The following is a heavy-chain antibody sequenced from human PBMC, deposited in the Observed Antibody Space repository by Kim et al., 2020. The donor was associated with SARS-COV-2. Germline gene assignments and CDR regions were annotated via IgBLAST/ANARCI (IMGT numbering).Heavy chain of an antibody. V-gene: IGHV3-23*01. Sequence: GGSLRLSCAASGFIFSDYALSWVRQAAGEGLVWVSAITGGGDRTFFADSVKGRFTISRDNSQTTLYLQMNSLRVEDTAIYYCVTSTMARVAPLWGQGTPV. D-gene: IGHD3-10*01. J-gene: IGHJ4*02. CDR3: VTSTMARVAPL. CDR1: GFIFSDYA. CDR2: ITGGGDRT.